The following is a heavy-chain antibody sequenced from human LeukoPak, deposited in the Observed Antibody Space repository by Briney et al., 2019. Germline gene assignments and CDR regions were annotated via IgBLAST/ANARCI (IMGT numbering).Heavy chain of an antibody. CDR3: ARLVNWGPLGDY. D-gene: IGHD7-27*01. CDR1: GYTFTSYA. Sequence: SVKVSCKASGYTFTSYAISWVRQAPGQGLEWMGGIIPIFGTANYAQKFQGRVTITADESTSTAYMEPSSLRSEDTAVYYCARLVNWGPLGDYWGQGTLVTVSS. V-gene: IGHV1-69*13. J-gene: IGHJ4*02. CDR2: IIPIFGTA.